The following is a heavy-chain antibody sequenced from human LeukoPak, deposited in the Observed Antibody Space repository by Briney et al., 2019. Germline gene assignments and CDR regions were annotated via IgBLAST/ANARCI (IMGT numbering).Heavy chain of an antibody. Sequence: SETLSLTCAVYGGSLSAYYWSWIRQPPGKGLEWIGEINHSGSTNYNPSLKSRVTISVDTSKNQFSLKLSSVTAADTAVYYCARGFLEWLSPKYYYYGMDVWGQGTTVTVSS. J-gene: IGHJ6*02. CDR2: INHSGST. CDR3: ARGFLEWLSPKYYYYGMDV. V-gene: IGHV4-34*01. D-gene: IGHD3-3*01. CDR1: GGSLSAYY.